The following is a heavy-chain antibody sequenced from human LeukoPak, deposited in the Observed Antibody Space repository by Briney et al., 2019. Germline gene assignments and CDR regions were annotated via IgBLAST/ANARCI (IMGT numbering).Heavy chain of an antibody. CDR3: ARDGDIVVASADKRNYYYGMDV. J-gene: IGHJ6*04. CDR2: IWYDGSNK. CDR1: GFTFSTYW. V-gene: IGHV3-33*08. D-gene: IGHD6-25*01. Sequence: GGSLRLSCAASGFTFSTYWMSWVRQAPGKGLEWVAVIWYDGSNKYYADSVKDRFTISRDNSKSTLYLQMNSLRAEDTAVYYCARDGDIVVASADKRNYYYGMDVWGKGTTVTISS.